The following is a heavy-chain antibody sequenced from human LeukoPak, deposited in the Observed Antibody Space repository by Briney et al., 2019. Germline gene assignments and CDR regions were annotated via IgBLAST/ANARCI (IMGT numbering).Heavy chain of an antibody. V-gene: IGHV4-38-2*02. CDR3: SGGSAGFGLDY. J-gene: IGHJ4*02. D-gene: IGHD2-15*01. CDR2: IYHSGST. CDR1: GYSISSGYY. Sequence: PSETLSLTCTVSGYSISSGYYWGWIRPPPGKGLEWIGSIYHSGSTYYNPSLKSRVTISIDTSKNQFSLKLSSVTAADTAMYYCSGGSAGFGLDYWGQGTLVTVSS.